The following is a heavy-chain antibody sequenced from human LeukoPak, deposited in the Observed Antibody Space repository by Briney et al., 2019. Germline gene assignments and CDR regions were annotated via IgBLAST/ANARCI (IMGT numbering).Heavy chain of an antibody. CDR1: GGTFSSYA. CDR3: ARDRYYDFWSGYSLGGLYYYYGMDV. CDR2: IIPIFGTA. V-gene: IGHV1-69*13. Sequence: ASVKVSCKASGGTFSSYAISWVRQAPGQGLEWMGGIIPIFGTANYAQKFQGRVTITADESTSTAYMELRSLRSDDTAVYYCARDRYYDFWSGYSLGGLYYYYGMDVWGQGTAVTVSS. J-gene: IGHJ6*02. D-gene: IGHD3-3*01.